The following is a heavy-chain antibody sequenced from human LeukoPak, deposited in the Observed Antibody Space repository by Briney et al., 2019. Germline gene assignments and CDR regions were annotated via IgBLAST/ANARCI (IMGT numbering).Heavy chain of an antibody. V-gene: IGHV1-69*05. CDR1: GGTFNDSA. CDR2: IMPLFGTA. D-gene: IGHD4-17*01. CDR3: ARDVHGDYGSGWFDP. J-gene: IGHJ5*02. Sequence: SVKVSRKTSGGTFNDSAISWVRQAPGQGLEWLGGIMPLFGTAGYAQKFQGRVTITKDESTRTVYLELTSLTSDDTAVYYCARDVHGDYGSGWFDPWGQGTLVSVSS.